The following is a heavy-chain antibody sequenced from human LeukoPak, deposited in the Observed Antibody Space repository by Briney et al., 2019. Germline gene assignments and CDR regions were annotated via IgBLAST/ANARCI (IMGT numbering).Heavy chain of an antibody. Sequence: PSETLSLTCTVSGGSISSYYWSWIRQPPGKGLEWIGYIYYSGSTNYNPSFKSRVTISVDTSKNQFSLKLSSVTAADTAVYYCARVNGIVGAIGYWGQGTLVTVSS. CDR1: GGSISSYY. D-gene: IGHD1-26*01. CDR3: ARVNGIVGAIGY. J-gene: IGHJ4*02. V-gene: IGHV4-59*01. CDR2: IYYSGST.